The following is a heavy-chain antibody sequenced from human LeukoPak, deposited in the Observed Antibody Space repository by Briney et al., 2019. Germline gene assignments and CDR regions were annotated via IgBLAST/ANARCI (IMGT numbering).Heavy chain of an antibody. CDR3: ARDRGVYYGSGKPLGYFDY. J-gene: IGHJ4*02. CDR1: GGTFSSYA. D-gene: IGHD3-10*01. Sequence: ASVKVSCKASGGTFSSYAISWVRQAPGQGLEWMGGIIPIFGTANYAQKFQGRVTITTDESTSTAYMELSSLRSEDTPVYYCARDRGVYYGSGKPLGYFDYWRQRTLVTVSS. CDR2: IIPIFGTA. V-gene: IGHV1-69*05.